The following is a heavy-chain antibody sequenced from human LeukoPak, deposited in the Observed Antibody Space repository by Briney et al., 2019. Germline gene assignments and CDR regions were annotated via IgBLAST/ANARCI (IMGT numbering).Heavy chain of an antibody. V-gene: IGHV4-59*11. J-gene: IGHJ6*03. D-gene: IGHD2-2*01. CDR3: ARSARAVVVVPAAMPYYYYYMDV. Sequence: SETLSLTCTVSGVSISSHYWSWIRQPPGKGLEWIGYIYYSGSTNYNPSLKSRVTISVDTSKNQFSLKLSSVTAADTAVYYCARSARAVVVVPAAMPYYYYYMDVWGKGTTVTVSS. CDR1: GVSISSHY. CDR2: IYYSGST.